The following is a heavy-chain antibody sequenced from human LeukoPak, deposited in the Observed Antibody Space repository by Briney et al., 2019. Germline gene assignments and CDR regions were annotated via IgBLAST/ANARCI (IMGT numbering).Heavy chain of an antibody. J-gene: IGHJ4*02. CDR2: IYHSGST. D-gene: IGHD3-22*01. V-gene: IGHV4-38-2*02. CDR1: GYSISSGYY. CDR3: ARDRGYYDSSGYLIDY. Sequence: PSETLSLTCTVSGYSISSGYYWGWIRQPPGKGLEWIGSIYHSGSTYYNPSLKSRVTISVDTSKNQFSLKLSSVTAADTAVYYCARDRGYYDSSGYLIDYWGQGTLVTVSS.